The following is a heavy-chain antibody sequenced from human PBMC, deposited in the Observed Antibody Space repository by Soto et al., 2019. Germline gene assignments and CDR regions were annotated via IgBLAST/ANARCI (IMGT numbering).Heavy chain of an antibody. Sequence: EVQLLESGGGMVQPGGSLRLSCAASGFTFRNFVMSWVRQAPRKGLEWVSAIRATGGQTFYADSVKGRFTISRDNSKNMLYLQINSLRDEDTALYFCAQDRGWGVVSPSHDYWGQGTLVTVSS. D-gene: IGHD2-21*01. CDR3: AQDRGWGVVSPSHDY. J-gene: IGHJ4*02. CDR1: GFTFRNFV. CDR2: IRATGGQT. V-gene: IGHV3-23*01.